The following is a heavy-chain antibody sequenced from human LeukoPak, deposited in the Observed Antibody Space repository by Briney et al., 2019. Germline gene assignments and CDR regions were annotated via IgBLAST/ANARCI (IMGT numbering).Heavy chain of an antibody. CDR3: ARENSDTAYDY. CDR2: ININSSYI. Sequence: GGSLRLSCAASGFTFSGYTMNWVRQAPGKGLEWVSSININSSYIYYADSVKGRFTISRDNAKNSLYLQMHSLRAEDTAVYYCARENSDTAYDYWGQGTLVTVSS. CDR1: GFTFSGYT. J-gene: IGHJ4*02. D-gene: IGHD1-26*01. V-gene: IGHV3-21*01.